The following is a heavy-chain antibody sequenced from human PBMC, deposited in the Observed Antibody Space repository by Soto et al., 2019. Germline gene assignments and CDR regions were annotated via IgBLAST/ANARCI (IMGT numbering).Heavy chain of an antibody. CDR1: GFTFSSYA. CDR2: ISGSGGST. CDR3: ARLFRGIRPPDL. D-gene: IGHD3-10*01. J-gene: IGHJ4*02. V-gene: IGHV3-23*01. Sequence: GGSLRLSCAASGFTFSSYAMSWVRQAPGKGLEWVSAISGSGGSTYYADSVKGRFTIFVDTSKNEFFLKLNSVTAADTAVYYCARLFRGIRPPDLWGQGTLVTVSS.